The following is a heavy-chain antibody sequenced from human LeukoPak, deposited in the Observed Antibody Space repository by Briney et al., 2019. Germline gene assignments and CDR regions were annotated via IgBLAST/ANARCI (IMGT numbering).Heavy chain of an antibody. Sequence: SETLSLTCAVSGYSISSGYYWGWIRQPPGKGLEWIGSIYHSASSYYNPSLKSRVTISVDTSKNQFSLKLSSVAAADTAVYYCARAAAGRLAWFDPWGQGTLVTVSS. CDR2: IYHSASS. CDR1: GYSISSGYY. CDR3: ARAAAGRLAWFDP. V-gene: IGHV4-38-2*01. D-gene: IGHD6-13*01. J-gene: IGHJ5*02.